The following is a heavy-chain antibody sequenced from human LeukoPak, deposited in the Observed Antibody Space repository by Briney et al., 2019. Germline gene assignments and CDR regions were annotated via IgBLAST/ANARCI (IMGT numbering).Heavy chain of an antibody. J-gene: IGHJ4*02. D-gene: IGHD5-18*01. CDR1: GFTFSSYA. CDR3: AKDTETSLYSYGHFDY. V-gene: IGHV3-23*01. Sequence: GGSLRLSCAASGFTFSSYAMSWVRQAPGKGLEWVSAISGSGGSTYYADSVKGRFTISRDNSKNTLYLQMNSLRAEDTAVHYCAKDTETSLYSYGHFDYWGQGTLVTVSS. CDR2: ISGSGGST.